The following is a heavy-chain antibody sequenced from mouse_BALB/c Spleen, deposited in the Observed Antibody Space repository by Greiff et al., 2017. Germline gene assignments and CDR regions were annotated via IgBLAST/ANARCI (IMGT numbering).Heavy chain of an antibody. CDR2: ISTYYGDA. D-gene: IGHD1-1*01. CDR3: ARSPMVVAGDYAMDY. J-gene: IGHJ4*01. CDR1: GYTFTDYA. V-gene: IGHV1S137*01. Sequence: QVQLQQSGAELVRPGVSVKISCKGSGYTFTDYAMHWVKQSHAKSLEWIGVISTYYGDASYNQKFKGKATMTVDKSSSTAYMELARLTSEDSAIYYCARSPMVVAGDYAMDYWGQGTSVTVSS.